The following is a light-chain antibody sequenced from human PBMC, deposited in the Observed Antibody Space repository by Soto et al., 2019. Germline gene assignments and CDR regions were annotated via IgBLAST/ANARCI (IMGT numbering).Light chain of an antibody. CDR2: AAS. CDR3: LQYYSYPRT. CDR1: QFIRND. V-gene: IGKV1-6*01. J-gene: IGKJ1*01. Sequence: AIQMTQSPSSLSASVGDRITISCRASQFIRNDLGWYQHKPGRAPKLLIYAASILQSGVPSRFSGSGSDTDFTLTIGSLQPEDVATYYCLQYYSYPRTFGQGTKVEIK.